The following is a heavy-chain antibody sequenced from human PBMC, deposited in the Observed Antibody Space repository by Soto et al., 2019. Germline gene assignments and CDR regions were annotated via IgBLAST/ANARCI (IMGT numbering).Heavy chain of an antibody. CDR3: TTDLWRIAVVVGSTGYFNP. CDR1: VFTFIDAW. CDR2: IKSKSDGGTT. V-gene: IGHV3-15*01. Sequence: GWSLRLACASSVFTFIDAWMSWVRQAPGKGLDWVGRIKSKSDGGTTEYAAPVRGRFTISRDDSKNTLYLQMNSLKTEDTAVYYCTTDLWRIAVVVGSTGYFNPWGQGTPVTVSS. J-gene: IGHJ5*02. D-gene: IGHD2-15*01.